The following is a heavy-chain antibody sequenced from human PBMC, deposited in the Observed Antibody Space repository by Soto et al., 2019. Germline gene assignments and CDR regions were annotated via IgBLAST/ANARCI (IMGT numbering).Heavy chain of an antibody. V-gene: IGHV3-23*01. CDR3: AKDPYCSSTSCYKGGWFDP. D-gene: IGHD2-2*01. Sequence: GGSLRLSCAASGFTFSSYAMSWFRQAPGKGLEWVSAISGSGGSTYYADSVKGRFTISRDNSKNTLYLQMNSLRAEDTAVYYCAKDPYCSSTSCYKGGWFDPWGQGTLVTVSS. CDR2: ISGSGGST. CDR1: GFTFSSYA. J-gene: IGHJ5*02.